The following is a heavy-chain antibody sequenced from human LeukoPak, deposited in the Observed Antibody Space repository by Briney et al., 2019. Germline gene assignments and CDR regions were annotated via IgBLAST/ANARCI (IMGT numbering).Heavy chain of an antibody. V-gene: IGHV1-8*01. CDR3: ARARWVVVTATYYFDY. D-gene: IGHD2-21*02. CDR1: GYTFTSYD. CDR2: MNPNSGNT. J-gene: IGHJ4*02. Sequence: ASVKVSCKASGYTFTSYDINWVRQATGQGLEWMGWMNPNSGNTGYAQKFQGRVTMTRNTSISTAYMELSSLRSEDTPVYYCARARWVVVTATYYFDYWGQGTLVTVSS.